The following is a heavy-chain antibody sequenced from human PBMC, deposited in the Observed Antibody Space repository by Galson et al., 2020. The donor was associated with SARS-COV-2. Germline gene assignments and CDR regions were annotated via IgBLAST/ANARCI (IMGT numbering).Heavy chain of an antibody. V-gene: IGHV3-7*01. Sequence: GESLKISCAASGFTFSTYWMSWVRQAPGKGLEWVANIKQDGNEKYYVDSVKGQFTISRDNAKNSLYLQMNSLRAEDTAMYYCARNRDSSGYYYEIDYWGQGTLVTVSS. J-gene: IGHJ4*02. D-gene: IGHD3-22*01. CDR3: ARNRDSSGYYYEIDY. CDR2: IKQDGNEK. CDR1: GFTFSTYW.